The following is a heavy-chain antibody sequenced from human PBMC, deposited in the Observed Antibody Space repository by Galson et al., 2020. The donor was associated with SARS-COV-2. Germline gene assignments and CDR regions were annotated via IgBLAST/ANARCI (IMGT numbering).Heavy chain of an antibody. CDR3: ARVGGTYFMYYVDY. CDR2: VYYSGSN. J-gene: IGHJ4*02. CDR1: GGSISSYY. V-gene: IGHV4-59*01. D-gene: IGHD1-26*01. Sequence: ASETLSLTCTVSGGSISSYYWSWIRQPPGKGLEWIGYVYYSGSNNYNPSLKIRVTISVDTSKKQVSLKLSSVTAADTAVYYCARVGGTYFMYYVDYWGQGTLVTVSS.